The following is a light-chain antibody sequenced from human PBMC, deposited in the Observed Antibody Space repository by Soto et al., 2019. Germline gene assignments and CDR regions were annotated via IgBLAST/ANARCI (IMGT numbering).Light chain of an antibody. Sequence: EIVLTQSTDTLSVSPGEGATLSCRASQSVNTNLAWYQHKPGRGPRLLIYGAATRATGIPGRFSGSGSGTEFTLTISSLQSEDVAVYYCQQYDKWPPITFGQGTRLEIK. CDR3: QQYDKWPPIT. CDR2: GAA. J-gene: IGKJ5*01. CDR1: QSVNTN. V-gene: IGKV3-15*01.